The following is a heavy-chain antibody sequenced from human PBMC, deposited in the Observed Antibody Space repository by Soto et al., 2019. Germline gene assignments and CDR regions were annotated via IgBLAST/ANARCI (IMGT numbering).Heavy chain of an antibody. Sequence: EVQLVESGGGLVLPGGSLRLSCAAAGFTFSSYWIHWVRQAPGKGLVWVSRINSDGSSTNYADSVKGRFTISRDNAKNTLYLQMNSLRAEDTAVYYCARAGAGSSSGLDYWGQRTLVTVSS. D-gene: IGHD6-6*01. CDR3: ARAGAGSSSGLDY. J-gene: IGHJ4*02. CDR1: GFTFSSYW. V-gene: IGHV3-74*01. CDR2: INSDGSST.